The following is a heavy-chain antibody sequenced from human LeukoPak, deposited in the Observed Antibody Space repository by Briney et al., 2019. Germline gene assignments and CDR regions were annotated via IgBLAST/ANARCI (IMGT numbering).Heavy chain of an antibody. CDR2: IYSGGST. Sequence: GGSLRLSCAASGFTVSSNYVSWVRQAPGKGLEWVSVIYSGGSTYYADSVKGRFTISRDNSKNTLYLQMNSLRAEDTAVYYCARDWFGYGGNSGLWGQGTLVTVSS. D-gene: IGHD4-23*01. CDR3: ARDWFGYGGNSGL. J-gene: IGHJ4*02. V-gene: IGHV3-66*01. CDR1: GFTVSSNY.